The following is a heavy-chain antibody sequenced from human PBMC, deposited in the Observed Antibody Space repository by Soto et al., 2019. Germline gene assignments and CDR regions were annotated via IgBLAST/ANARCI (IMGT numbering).Heavy chain of an antibody. D-gene: IGHD3-16*01. CDR3: ASSGGGEDY. Sequence: QVQLQESGPGLVKPSGTLSLSCAVSGGSISSSHWWTWVRQPPGKGLEWIGEIYHSGSTNYNPSLKGGGTISVDTSRNQFPLNLSSVTAADTAVYYWASSGGGEDYWGQGILVTVSS. J-gene: IGHJ4*02. CDR1: GGSISSSHW. V-gene: IGHV4-4*02. CDR2: IYHSGST.